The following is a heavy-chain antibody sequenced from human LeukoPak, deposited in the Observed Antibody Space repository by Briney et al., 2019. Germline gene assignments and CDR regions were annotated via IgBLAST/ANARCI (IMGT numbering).Heavy chain of an antibody. V-gene: IGHV1-46*01. CDR2: INPSGGST. D-gene: IGHD3-10*01. CDR1: GYTFTSYY. CDR3: ARAYYGSGSYFYQIDY. J-gene: IGHJ4*02. Sequence: ASVKVSCKASGYTFTSYYMHWVRQAPGQGLEWMGIINPSGGSTSYAQKFQGRVTMTRDTSTSTVYMELSSLRSEDTAVYYCARAYYGSGSYFYQIDYWGQGTLVTVSS.